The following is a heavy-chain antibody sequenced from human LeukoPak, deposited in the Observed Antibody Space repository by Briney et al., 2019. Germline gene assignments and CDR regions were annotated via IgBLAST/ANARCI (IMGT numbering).Heavy chain of an antibody. CDR1: GFTFSSYA. CDR2: ISGSGGIT. CDR3: AKDPVGYYYDSSGYLPHFDY. J-gene: IGHJ4*02. Sequence: GGSLRLSCAASGFTFSSYAMSWVRQAPGKGLGWVSAISGSGGITYYADSVKGRLTISRDNSKNTLYLQMNSLRAEDMAVYYCAKDPVGYYYDSSGYLPHFDYWGQGTLVTVSS. V-gene: IGHV3-23*01. D-gene: IGHD3-22*01.